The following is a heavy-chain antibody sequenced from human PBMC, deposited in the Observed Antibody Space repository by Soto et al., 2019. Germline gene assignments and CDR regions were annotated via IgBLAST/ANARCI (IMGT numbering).Heavy chain of an antibody. CDR3: PRQYAFWSGSRGDSDGMDV. CDR2: VCYSGST. J-gene: IGHJ6*02. V-gene: IGHV4-39*01. CDR1: GGSISSSSYY. Sequence: PSETLWLTCSVGGGSISSSSYYWGWFRRPRGKGLGWSGSVCYSGSTYYGRSFKRRVSICVDTTENRFSLKMSSVTAADTAVYYCPRQYAFWSGSRGDSDGMDVWGQGITVT. D-gene: IGHD3-3*01.